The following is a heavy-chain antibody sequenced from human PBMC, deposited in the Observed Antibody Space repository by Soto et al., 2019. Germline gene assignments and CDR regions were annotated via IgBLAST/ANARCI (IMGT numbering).Heavy chain of an antibody. CDR3: ARSQAGGRDRFDP. J-gene: IGHJ5*02. D-gene: IGHD1-26*01. CDR1: GYSFASYW. V-gene: IGHV5-51*01. CDR2: IYPGDSDT. Sequence: GESLKISCKGSGYSFASYWIGWVRQMPGKGLEWMGIIYPGDSDTRYSPSFQGQVTISVDKSISTAYLHWSSLKASDTAMYYCARSQAGGRDRFDPWGQGALVTSPQ.